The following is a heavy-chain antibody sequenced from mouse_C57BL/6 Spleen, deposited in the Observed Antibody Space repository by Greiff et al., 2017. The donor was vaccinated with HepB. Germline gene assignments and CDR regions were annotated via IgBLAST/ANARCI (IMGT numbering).Heavy chain of an antibody. CDR1: GYTFTSYW. J-gene: IGHJ4*01. CDR3: TRPYSNYGDYAMDY. CDR2: IYPETGGT. Sequence: VQLQQPGAELVKPGASVKMSCKASGYTFTSYWITWVKQRPGQGLEWIGDIYPETGGTAYNQKFKGKAILTADKSSSTAYMELRSLTSEDSAVYYCTRPYSNYGDYAMDYWGQGTSVTVSS. D-gene: IGHD2-5*01. V-gene: IGHV1-55*01.